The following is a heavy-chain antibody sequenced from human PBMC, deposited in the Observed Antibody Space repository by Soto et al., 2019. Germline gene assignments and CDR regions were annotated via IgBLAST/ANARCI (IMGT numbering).Heavy chain of an antibody. CDR1: GFTFNTYG. D-gene: IGHD3-10*01. Sequence: PGGSLRLSCAASGFTFNTYGMRWVRQVTGKGLEWVSLIGSAGDTYYSDSVEGRFAISRENAKNSLYLQMNSLRAGDTAVYYCAREGRGFAGGLDVWGQGTTVTVSS. V-gene: IGHV3-13*01. CDR3: AREGRGFAGGLDV. J-gene: IGHJ6*02. CDR2: IGSAGDT.